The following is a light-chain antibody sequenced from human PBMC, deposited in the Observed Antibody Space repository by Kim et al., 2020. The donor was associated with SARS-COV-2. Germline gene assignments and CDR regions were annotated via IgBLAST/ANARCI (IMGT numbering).Light chain of an antibody. J-gene: IGKJ3*01. CDR3: QQRISWPFT. Sequence: LSPGERATLSCRASQGVSTFLAWYQQKPGQAPRLLIHDASNRANGIPARFSGSGSGTDFTLTISSLEPGDFAVYYCQQRISWPFTFGPGTKADIK. CDR1: QGVSTF. V-gene: IGKV3-11*01. CDR2: DAS.